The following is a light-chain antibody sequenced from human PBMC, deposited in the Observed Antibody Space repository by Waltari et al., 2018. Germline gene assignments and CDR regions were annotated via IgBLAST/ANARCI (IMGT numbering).Light chain of an antibody. J-gene: IGKJ1*01. CDR1: QSVSSN. CDR3: QQYNQWPPWT. CDR2: GTS. Sequence: EIVMTQSPATLSVSPGGRATLSCRASQSVSSNLAWYQQRHGQAPRLLIYGTSTRATGIPARFSGSGSGTEFTLSISSRQSEDFAVYYCQQYNQWPPWTFGQGTKVEIK. V-gene: IGKV3-15*01.